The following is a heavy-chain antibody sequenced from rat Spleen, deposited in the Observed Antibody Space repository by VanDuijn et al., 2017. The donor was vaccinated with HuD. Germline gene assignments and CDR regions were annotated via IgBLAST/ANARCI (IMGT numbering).Heavy chain of an antibody. Sequence: EVQLVESGGGLVQPGRSLKLSCAASGFTFSDYGMAWVRQGPTKGLEWVATISYGDRSGHSSTYYRDSVKGRFTVSRENAKSTLYLEMDSLRSEDTATCYCTRVDGYYRTMDAWGQGTSVTVSS. J-gene: IGHJ4*01. CDR1: GFTFSDYG. CDR3: TRVDGYYRTMDA. CDR2: ISYGDRSGHSST. V-gene: IGHV5-29*01. D-gene: IGHD1-12*03.